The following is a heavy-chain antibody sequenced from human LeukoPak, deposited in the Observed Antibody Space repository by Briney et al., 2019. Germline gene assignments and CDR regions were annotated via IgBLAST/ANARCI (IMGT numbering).Heavy chain of an antibody. V-gene: IGHV1-2*02. Sequence: ASVKVSCKASGYSFSGYYIHWVRQAPGQGHEWMGWISLNSSNTNYEQKFQGRVTMTRDTSISTVYMELSRLRSDDTAVYFCARGESVTAVGIDYWGQGTLVTVSS. CDR2: ISLNSSNT. J-gene: IGHJ4*02. CDR1: GYSFSGYY. D-gene: IGHD2-21*02. CDR3: ARGESVTAVGIDY.